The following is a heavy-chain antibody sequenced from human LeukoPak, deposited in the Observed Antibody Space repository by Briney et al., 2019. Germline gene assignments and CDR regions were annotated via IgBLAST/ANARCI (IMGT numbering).Heavy chain of an antibody. D-gene: IGHD2-2*01. CDR2: ISGSGGST. J-gene: IGHJ4*02. CDR3: AKEKVGYCSSTSCFDGYDY. Sequence: GGSLRLSCVASGFTFDDYAMSWVRQIPGKGLEWVSAISGSGGSTYYADSVKGRFSISRDNSKNTLYLQLNSLRAEDTAVYYCAKEKVGYCSSTSCFDGYDYWGQGTLVTVSS. V-gene: IGHV3-23*01. CDR1: GFTFDDYA.